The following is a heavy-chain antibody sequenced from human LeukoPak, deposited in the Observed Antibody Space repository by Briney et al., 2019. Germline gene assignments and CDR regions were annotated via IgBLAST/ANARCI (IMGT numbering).Heavy chain of an antibody. CDR3: AREVAASRYAFDI. CDR1: GLTFGNYG. D-gene: IGHD6-6*01. V-gene: IGHV3-23*01. CDR2: IGGGGYTT. J-gene: IGHJ3*02. Sequence: GGSLRLSCVASGLTFGNYGMNWVRQAPGKGLEWVSSIGGGGYTTYYADSVRGRFTISRDNSKNSMYLQMSSLRAEDTAIYYCAREVAASRYAFDIWGQGTMVTVSS.